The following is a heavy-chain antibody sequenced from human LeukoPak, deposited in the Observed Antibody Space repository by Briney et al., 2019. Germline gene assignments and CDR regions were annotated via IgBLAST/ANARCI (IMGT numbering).Heavy chain of an antibody. J-gene: IGHJ6*02. CDR2: ISYDGSNK. V-gene: IGHV3-30*04. D-gene: IGHD3-10*01. Sequence: GRSLRLSCAASGFTFSSYAMHWVRQAPGKGLEWVAVISYDGSNKYYADSVKGRFTISRDNSKNTLYLQMNSLRAEDTAVYYCARSQGYYASGSYYEGPIYYYYYGMDVWGQGTTVTVSS. CDR1: GFTFSSYA. CDR3: ARSQGYYASGSYYEGPIYYYYYGMDV.